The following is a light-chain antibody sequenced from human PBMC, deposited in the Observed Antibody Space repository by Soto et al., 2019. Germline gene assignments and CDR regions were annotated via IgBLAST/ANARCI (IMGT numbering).Light chain of an antibody. CDR1: QGISTY. J-gene: IGKJ1*01. V-gene: IGKV1-27*01. Sequence: DIQMTQSPSSLSASVGDRVTITCRASQGISTYLAWYQQKPEKVPKLLIYAASTLQSGVPSRFSGSGSGTDFALTISSLQPEDVATYDCQKYNSAPRTFGQGTKVEIK. CDR2: AAS. CDR3: QKYNSAPRT.